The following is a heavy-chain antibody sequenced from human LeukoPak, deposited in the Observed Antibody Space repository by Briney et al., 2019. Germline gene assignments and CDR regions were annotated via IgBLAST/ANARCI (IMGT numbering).Heavy chain of an antibody. J-gene: IGHJ4*02. CDR3: VRLYGSGSPFDY. CDR1: GFTFSSYA. Sequence: GGSLRLSCSASGFTFSSYAMYWVRQAPGKGLGYVSAISSNGGSTYYADSVKGRFTISRDNSKNTLYLQMSSLRAEDTAVYYCVRLYGSGSPFDYWGQGTLVTVSS. D-gene: IGHD3-10*01. CDR2: ISSNGGST. V-gene: IGHV3-64D*06.